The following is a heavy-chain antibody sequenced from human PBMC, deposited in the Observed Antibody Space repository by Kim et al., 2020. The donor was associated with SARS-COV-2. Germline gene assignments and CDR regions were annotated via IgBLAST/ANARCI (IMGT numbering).Heavy chain of an antibody. CDR2: ISWNSGSI. V-gene: IGHV3-9*01. J-gene: IGHJ3*02. CDR3: AKVLGAEMYYYGSGPTFAFDI. Sequence: GGSLRLSCAASGFTFDDYAMHWVRQAPGKGLEWVSGISWNSGSIGYADSVKGRFTISRDNAKNSLYLQMNSLRAEDTALYYCAKVLGAEMYYYGSGPTFAFDIWGQGTMVTVSS. D-gene: IGHD3-10*01. CDR1: GFTFDDYA.